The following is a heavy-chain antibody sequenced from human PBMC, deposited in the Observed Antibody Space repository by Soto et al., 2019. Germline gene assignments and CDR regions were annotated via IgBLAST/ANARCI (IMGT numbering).Heavy chain of an antibody. CDR2: ISAYNGNT. Sequence: ASVKVSCKASGYTFTSYGISWVRQAPGQGLEWMGWISAYNGNTNYAQKLQGRVTMTTDTSTSTAYMELRSLRSDDTAVYYCARGWGGYCSSTSCCGWFDPWGQGTLVTVS. CDR3: ARGWGGYCSSTSCCGWFDP. J-gene: IGHJ5*02. D-gene: IGHD2-2*01. CDR1: GYTFTSYG. V-gene: IGHV1-18*01.